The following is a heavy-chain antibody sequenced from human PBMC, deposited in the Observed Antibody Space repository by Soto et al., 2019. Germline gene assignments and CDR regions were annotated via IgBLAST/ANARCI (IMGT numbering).Heavy chain of an antibody. J-gene: IGHJ6*02. D-gene: IGHD2-2*01. CDR1: GYTFTSYG. Sequence: QVQLVQSGAEVKKPGASVKVSCKASGYTFTSYGISWVRQAPGQGLEWMGWISAYNGNTNYAQKLQGRVTMTTDTSTSTAYMELRSLRSDDTAVYYCAREDIVVVPAAIGDYYYYGMVVWGQGTTVTVSS. CDR3: AREDIVVVPAAIGDYYYYGMVV. CDR2: ISAYNGNT. V-gene: IGHV1-18*04.